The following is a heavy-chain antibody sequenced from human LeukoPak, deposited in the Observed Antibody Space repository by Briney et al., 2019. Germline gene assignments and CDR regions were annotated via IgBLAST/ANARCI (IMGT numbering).Heavy chain of an antibody. J-gene: IGHJ5*02. CDR1: GYTFTGHY. D-gene: IGHD3-3*01. CDR2: INPNSGGT. V-gene: IGHV1-2*02. Sequence: ASVKVSCKASGYTFTGHYMHWVRQAPGQGLEGMGWINPNSGGTKYAQKFQGRVTLTRDTSISTAYMELSRLRCDDTAVYYCAGSYDFWSGPPFDPWGQGTLVTVSS. CDR3: AGSYDFWSGPPFDP.